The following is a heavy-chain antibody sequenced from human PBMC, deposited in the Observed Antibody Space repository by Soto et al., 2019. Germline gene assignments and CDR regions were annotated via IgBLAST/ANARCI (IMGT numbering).Heavy chain of an antibody. CDR3: IWESKVSSAWH. CDR1: GIPFIDAW. V-gene: IGHV3-15*07. CDR2: IVSKAAGGTI. Sequence: LAQSEGGLGKPGGSLTLSCTVSGIPFIDAWMNWVRQAPGKGLEWVGRIVSKAAGGTIGYAAPVKGRFSISRDDPGNTLYLQMNSLKVEDTAVYYRIWESKVSSAWHWGQGALVTVSS. D-gene: IGHD1-26*01. J-gene: IGHJ4*02.